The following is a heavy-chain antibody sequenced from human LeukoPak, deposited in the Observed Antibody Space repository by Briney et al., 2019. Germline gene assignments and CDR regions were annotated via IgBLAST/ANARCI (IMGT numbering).Heavy chain of an antibody. Sequence: GGSLRLSCAASGFTFSSYGMHWVRQAPGKGLEWMAVISYDGSNKYYADSVKGRFTISRDNSKNTLYLQMNSLRVEDTAVYYCAKGPLVGATDYMDVWGKGTTVTVSS. CDR1: GFTFSSYG. J-gene: IGHJ6*03. V-gene: IGHV3-30*18. CDR2: ISYDGSNK. CDR3: AKGPLVGATDYMDV. D-gene: IGHD1-26*01.